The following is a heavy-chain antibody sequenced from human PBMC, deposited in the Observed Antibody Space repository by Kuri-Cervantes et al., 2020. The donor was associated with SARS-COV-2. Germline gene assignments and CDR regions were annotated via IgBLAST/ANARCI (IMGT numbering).Heavy chain of an antibody. CDR3: ARIVRFMDV. J-gene: IGHJ6*03. V-gene: IGHV4-59*08. D-gene: IGHD2-21*01. CDR1: GGSISSHY. CDR2: IYYSGST. Sequence: GSLRLSCTVSGGSISSHYWSWIRQPPGKGLEWIGYIYYSGSTNYNPSLKGRVTISVDTSKNQFSLKLSSVTAADTAVYYCARIVRFMDVWGKGTTVTVSS.